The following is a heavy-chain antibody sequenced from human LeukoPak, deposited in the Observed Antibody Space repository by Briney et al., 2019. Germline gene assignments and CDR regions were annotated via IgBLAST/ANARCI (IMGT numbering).Heavy chain of an antibody. CDR2: IDDGAWTS. Sequence: GGSLRLSCVASGFTFGNSAMNWARLVPGKGLEWVTTIDDGAWTSHYADSVKGRFTISRDNSRNMLYLQMNSLRVEDTAVYYCAKDVSMVVGASSNWGQGTLVTVSS. V-gene: IGHV3-23*01. CDR3: AKDVSMVVGASSN. CDR1: GFTFGNSA. J-gene: IGHJ4*02. D-gene: IGHD1-26*01.